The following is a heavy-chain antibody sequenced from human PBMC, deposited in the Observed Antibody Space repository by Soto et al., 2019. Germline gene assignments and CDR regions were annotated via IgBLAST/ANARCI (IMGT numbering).Heavy chain of an antibody. CDR1: GGTFSSYA. Sequence: SVKVSCKASGGTFSSYAISWVRQAPGQGLEWMGGIIPIFGTANYAQKFQGRVTITADESTSTAYMELSSLRSEDTAVYYCARDHQPSGYSYGYYYYYGMDVWGQGTKVTVSS. V-gene: IGHV1-69*13. D-gene: IGHD5-18*01. CDR3: ARDHQPSGYSYGYYYYYGMDV. CDR2: IIPIFGTA. J-gene: IGHJ6*02.